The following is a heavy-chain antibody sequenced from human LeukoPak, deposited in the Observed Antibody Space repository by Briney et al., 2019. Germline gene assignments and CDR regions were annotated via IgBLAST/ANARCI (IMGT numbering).Heavy chain of an antibody. V-gene: IGHV3-53*01. J-gene: IGHJ4*02. CDR1: EFSVGSNY. D-gene: IGHD3-16*02. CDR3: AKEGGYGELSSYFDY. CDR2: IYSGGST. Sequence: GGSLRLSCAASEFSVGSNYMTWVRQAPGKGLEWVSLIYSGGSTYYADSVKGRFTISRDNSKNTLYLQMNSLRAEDTAVYYCAKEGGYGELSSYFDYWDQGTLVTVSS.